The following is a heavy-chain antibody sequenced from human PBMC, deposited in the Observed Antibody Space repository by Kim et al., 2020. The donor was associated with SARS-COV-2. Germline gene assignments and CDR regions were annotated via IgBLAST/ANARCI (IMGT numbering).Heavy chain of an antibody. Sequence: SETLSLTCAVSGGSISSSNWWSWVRQPPGKGLEWIGEIYHSGSTNYNPSLKSRVTISVDKSKNQYSLKLSSVTAADTAGYYCARLPRRDTWGNGDYWGQGTLVTVSA. CDR1: GGSISSSNW. CDR3: ARLPRRDTWGNGDY. D-gene: IGHD3-16*01. V-gene: IGHV4-4*02. J-gene: IGHJ4*02. CDR2: IYHSGST.